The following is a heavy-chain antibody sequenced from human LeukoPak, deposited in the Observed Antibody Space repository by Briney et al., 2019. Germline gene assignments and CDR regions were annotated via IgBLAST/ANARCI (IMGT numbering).Heavy chain of an antibody. J-gene: IGHJ4*02. V-gene: IGHV3-7*03. CDR1: GFTFSSNW. D-gene: IGHD5-12*01. CDR3: ARALSGYAYYFDS. Sequence: GGSLRLSCAASGFTFSSNWMSWVRQAPGKGLEWVANIKQDGSEIYYVDSVKGRFTISRDNAKNSLHLQMNGLRAEDTAVYYCARALSGYAYYFDSWGQGTLVTVSS. CDR2: IKQDGSEI.